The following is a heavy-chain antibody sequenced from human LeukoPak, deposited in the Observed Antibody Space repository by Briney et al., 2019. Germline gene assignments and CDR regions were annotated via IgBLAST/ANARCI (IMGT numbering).Heavy chain of an antibody. J-gene: IGHJ4*02. CDR1: GYTFTSYY. CDR2: INPSGGST. D-gene: IGHD5-12*01. Sequence: ASVKVSCKASGYTFTSYYMHWVRQAPGQGLEWMGIINPSGGSTSYAQKFQGRVTMTTDTSTSTAYMELRSLRSDDTAVYYCARDRGEWLRPSGFDYWGQGTLVTVSS. CDR3: ARDRGEWLRPSGFDY. V-gene: IGHV1-46*01.